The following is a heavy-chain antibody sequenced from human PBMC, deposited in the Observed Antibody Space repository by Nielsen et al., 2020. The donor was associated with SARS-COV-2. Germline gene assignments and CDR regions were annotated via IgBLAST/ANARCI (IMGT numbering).Heavy chain of an antibody. D-gene: IGHD1-20*01. CDR2: ISYDGSNK. J-gene: IGHJ4*02. CDR1: GFTFSGYD. V-gene: IGHV3-30*19. Sequence: GGSLRLSCAASGFTFSGYDLHWVRQAPGKGLEWVAVISYDGSNKYYADSVKGRFTISRDNSKNTLYLQMNSLRAEDTAVYYCARYVRKSNWNYFDYWGQGILVTVSS. CDR3: ARYVRKSNWNYFDY.